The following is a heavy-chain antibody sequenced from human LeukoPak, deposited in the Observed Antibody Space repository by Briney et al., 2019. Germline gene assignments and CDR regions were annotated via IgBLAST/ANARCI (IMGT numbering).Heavy chain of an antibody. CDR2: IRHDGHT. J-gene: IGHJ3*01. CDR3: ARQVATKGEWAFDV. Sequence: SETLSLTCTVSGYSISSGYYWGWIRQPPGKGLEWIASIRHDGHTYYNASLKSQVTISVDMSRNQFYLRLNSLTAADTAVYYCARQVATKGEWAFDVWGQGTMVTVSS. CDR1: GYSISSGYY. V-gene: IGHV4-38-2*02. D-gene: IGHD5-12*01.